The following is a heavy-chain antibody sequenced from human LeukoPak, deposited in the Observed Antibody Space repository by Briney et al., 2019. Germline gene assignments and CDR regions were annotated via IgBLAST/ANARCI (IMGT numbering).Heavy chain of an antibody. D-gene: IGHD5-18*01. V-gene: IGHV4-59*08. CDR3: ARGTYSYALFFDF. J-gene: IGHJ4*02. Sequence: PAETLSLTCTVSGGSISSYYWSWIRQPPGKGLEGIGYIYYSGSTNYNPSLKSRVTISVDTSKNQFALKLSSVTAADTAVYYCARGTYSYALFFDFWGQGTLVTVSS. CDR2: IYYSGST. CDR1: GGSISSYY.